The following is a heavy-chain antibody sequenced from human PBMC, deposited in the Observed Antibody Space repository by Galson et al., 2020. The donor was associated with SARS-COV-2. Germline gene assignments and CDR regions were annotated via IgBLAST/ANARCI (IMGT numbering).Heavy chain of an antibody. V-gene: IGHV4-39*01. CDR2: IYYRGST. CDR1: GGSISSPSYY. CDR3: ARLQDADVLSGHPEIFDY. Sequence: SETLSLPCHVSGGSISSPSYYWGWIRQPPGKGLEYIGTIYYRGSTYYNPSLKSRVTLSVDTSKNQFSLKLSSVSAADTAVYFCARLQDADVLSGHPEIFDYWGQGTLVTVSS. J-gene: IGHJ4*02. D-gene: IGHD3-3*01.